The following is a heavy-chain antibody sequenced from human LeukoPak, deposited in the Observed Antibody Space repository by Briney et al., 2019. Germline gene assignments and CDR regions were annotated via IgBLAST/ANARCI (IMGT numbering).Heavy chain of an antibody. J-gene: IGHJ4*02. Sequence: ASVTVSCKASGYTFTNYGISWVGQAPGQGGEWMGWISAYNGNTNYAQKLQGRVTMTTDTSTSTAYMELRSLRSDDTAVYYCARTDGKQLPPRFWGQGTLVTVSS. CDR3: ARTDGKQLPPRF. D-gene: IGHD5-18*01. CDR1: GYTFTNYG. V-gene: IGHV1-18*01. CDR2: ISAYNGNT.